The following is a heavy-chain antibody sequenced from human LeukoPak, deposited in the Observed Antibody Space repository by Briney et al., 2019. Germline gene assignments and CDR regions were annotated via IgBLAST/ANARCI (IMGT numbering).Heavy chain of an antibody. Sequence: GGSLRLSCAASGFTFSSYSMNWVRQAPGKGLEWVSSISSSSSYIYYADSVKGRLTISRDNAKNSLYLQMNSLRAEDTAVYYCAREYCSGGSCYLADYWGQGTLVTVSS. D-gene: IGHD2-15*01. J-gene: IGHJ4*02. CDR3: AREYCSGGSCYLADY. V-gene: IGHV3-21*01. CDR1: GFTFSSYS. CDR2: ISSSSSYI.